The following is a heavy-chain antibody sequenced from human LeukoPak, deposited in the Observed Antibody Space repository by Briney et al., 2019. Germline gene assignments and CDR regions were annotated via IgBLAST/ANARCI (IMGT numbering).Heavy chain of an antibody. V-gene: IGHV4-34*01. CDR2: INHSGST. CDR1: GGSISSYY. CDR3: ARGRYGDYERYFDY. D-gene: IGHD4-17*01. J-gene: IGHJ4*02. Sequence: SETLPLTCTVSGGSISSYYWSWIRQPPGKGLEWIGEINHSGSTNYNPSLKSRVTISVDTSKNQFSLKLSSVTAADTAVYSCARGRYGDYERYFDYWGQGTLVTVSS.